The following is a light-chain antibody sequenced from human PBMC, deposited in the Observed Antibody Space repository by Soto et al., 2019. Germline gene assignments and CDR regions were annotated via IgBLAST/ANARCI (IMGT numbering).Light chain of an antibody. CDR2: GAS. CDR1: QSISSW. J-gene: IGKJ1*01. V-gene: IGKV1-5*01. Sequence: GDRVTITCRASQSISSWLAWYQQKPGKAPKLLIYGASSLESGVPSRFSGSGSGTEFTLTISSLQPDDFATYYCQQYNSYPWTFGQGTKVDIK. CDR3: QQYNSYPWT.